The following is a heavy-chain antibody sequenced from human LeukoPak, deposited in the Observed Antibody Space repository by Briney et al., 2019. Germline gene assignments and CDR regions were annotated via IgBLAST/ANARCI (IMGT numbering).Heavy chain of an antibody. D-gene: IGHD1-7*01. Sequence: ASVKVSCKASGGTFSSYAISWVRQAPGQGLEWMGGIIPILGTANYAQKFQGRVTITTDEYTSTAYMELSSLRSEDKAVYYCARDLTGTNWFDPWGQGTLVTVSS. V-gene: IGHV1-69*05. CDR3: ARDLTGTNWFDP. J-gene: IGHJ5*02. CDR1: GGTFSSYA. CDR2: IIPILGTA.